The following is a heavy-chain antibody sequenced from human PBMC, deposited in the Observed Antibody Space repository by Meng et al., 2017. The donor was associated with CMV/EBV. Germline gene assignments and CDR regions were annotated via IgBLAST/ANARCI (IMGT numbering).Heavy chain of an antibody. CDR2: ISSSSSYI. Sequence: GGPLRLSCAASGFTFSSYSMNWARQAPGKGLEWVSSISSSSSYIYYADSVKARFTISRDKAKNSLYLQMNSLRAEDTAVYYCARPGSGIIAAYWGQGTLVTVSS. D-gene: IGHD6-6*01. CDR3: ARPGSGIIAAY. CDR1: GFTFSSYS. V-gene: IGHV3-21*01. J-gene: IGHJ4*02.